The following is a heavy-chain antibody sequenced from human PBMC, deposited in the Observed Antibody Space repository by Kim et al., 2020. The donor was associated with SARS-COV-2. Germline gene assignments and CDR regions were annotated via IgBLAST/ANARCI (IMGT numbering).Heavy chain of an antibody. D-gene: IGHD3-9*01. V-gene: IGHV4-34*01. CDR3: ARVSKYYDILAGYSTRYGGFDI. CDR1: GGSFSSYY. Sequence: SETLSLTCSVYGGSFSSYYWTWIRQPPGKGLGWIGEISHSGSTNYDPSLKSRVTISVDTSKNQLSLRLTSVTAADTAVYYCARVSKYYDILAGYSTRYGGFDIWGQGTMVTVSS. CDR2: ISHSGST. J-gene: IGHJ3*02.